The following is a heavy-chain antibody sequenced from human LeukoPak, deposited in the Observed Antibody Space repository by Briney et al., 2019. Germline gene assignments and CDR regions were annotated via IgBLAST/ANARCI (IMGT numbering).Heavy chain of an antibody. V-gene: IGHV3-48*01. Sequence: TGGSLRLSCAASGFTFSSYSMNWVRQAPGKGLEWVSYISSSSSTIYYADSVKGRFTISRDNSKNTLYLQMNSLRAEDTAVYYCAKDLRPYCSGGSCYIDYWGQGTLVTVSS. CDR3: AKDLRPYCSGGSCYIDY. D-gene: IGHD2-15*01. J-gene: IGHJ4*02. CDR2: ISSSSSTI. CDR1: GFTFSSYS.